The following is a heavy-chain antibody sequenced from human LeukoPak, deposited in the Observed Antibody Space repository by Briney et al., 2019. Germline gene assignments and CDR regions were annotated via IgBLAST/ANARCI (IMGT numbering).Heavy chain of an antibody. CDR1: GFTFSSYA. J-gene: IGHJ4*02. CDR2: ISGSGGST. V-gene: IGHV3-23*01. Sequence: PGGSLRLSCAASGFTFSSYAMSWVRQAPGKGLEWVSAISGSGGSTYYADPVKGRFTISRDNSKNTLYLQMNSLRAEDTAVYYCAKGSTYYDDSWDDYWGQGTLVTVSS. CDR3: AKGSTYYDDSWDDY. D-gene: IGHD3-22*01.